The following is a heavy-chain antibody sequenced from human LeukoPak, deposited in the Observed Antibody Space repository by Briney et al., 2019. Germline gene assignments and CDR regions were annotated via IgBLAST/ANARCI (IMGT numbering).Heavy chain of an antibody. V-gene: IGHV4-34*01. CDR1: GVSFSGYY. D-gene: IGHD3-22*01. CDR3: ASANYDSSGYFLFDY. Sequence: SETLSLTCAAYGVSFSGYYWSWIRQPPGKGLEWIGEINHSGSTYYNPSLKSRVTISVDTSKNQFSLKLSSVTAADTAVYYCASANYDSSGYFLFDYWGQGTLVTVSS. J-gene: IGHJ4*02. CDR2: INHSGST.